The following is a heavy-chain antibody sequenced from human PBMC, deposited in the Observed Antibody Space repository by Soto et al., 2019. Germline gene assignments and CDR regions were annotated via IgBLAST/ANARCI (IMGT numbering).Heavy chain of an antibody. Sequence: QRQLQESGPGLVKPSETLPLTCTDTGGSISRSHKFWGWIRQPPGKGLELIGSIFYSGTTYNNPSLNSRVTLSVDTSKNQFSLKPNSVTAADTAVYYCARYYGDYKNYFDYWGQGTLVTVSS. J-gene: IGHJ4*02. D-gene: IGHD4-17*01. V-gene: IGHV4-39*01. CDR3: ARYYGDYKNYFDY. CDR1: GGSISRSHKF. CDR2: IFYSGTT.